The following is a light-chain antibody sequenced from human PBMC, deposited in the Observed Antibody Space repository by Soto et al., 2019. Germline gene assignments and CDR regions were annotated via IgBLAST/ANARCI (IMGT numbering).Light chain of an antibody. CDR3: QQYNKWPV. J-gene: IGKJ4*01. V-gene: IGKV3-15*01. Sequence: EIVMTQSPATLSVSPGERATLSCRASQSISSNLAWYQQKPGQVPRLLIYGASTRATCIPARFSGSGSGTEFTLTISSLQSEDFAVYYCQQYNKWPVFGGGTKVEIK. CDR2: GAS. CDR1: QSISSN.